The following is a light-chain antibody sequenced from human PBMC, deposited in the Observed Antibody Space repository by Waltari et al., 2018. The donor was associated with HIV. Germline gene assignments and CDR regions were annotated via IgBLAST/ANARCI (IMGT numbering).Light chain of an antibody. CDR1: SSDAGAYDY. CDR2: DVN. J-gene: IGLJ1*01. V-gene: IGLV2-14*03. Sequence: QSALTQPASVSGSPGPSITISCTGTSSDAGAYDYVSWYQQHPGKAPKLMIYDVNNRPSGVSHRFSGSKSATTASLTISGLQAEDEADYYCSSYTTSSTYVFGTGTKVTVL. CDR3: SSYTTSSTYV.